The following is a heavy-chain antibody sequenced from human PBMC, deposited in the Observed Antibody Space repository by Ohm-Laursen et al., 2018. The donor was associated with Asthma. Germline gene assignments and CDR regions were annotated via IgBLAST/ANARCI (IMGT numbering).Heavy chain of an antibody. J-gene: IGHJ6*02. CDR2: INPNSGGT. CDR1: GYTFTGYS. V-gene: IGHV1-2*06. Sequence: GASVKVSCKASGYTFTGYSMHWVRQAPGQGLEWMGRINPNSGGTNYAQKFQGRVTMTRDTSISTAYMELSRLRSDDTAVYYCASYSGSLVWDYYYGMDVWGQGTTVTVSS. D-gene: IGHD3-16*01. CDR3: ASYSGSLVWDYYYGMDV.